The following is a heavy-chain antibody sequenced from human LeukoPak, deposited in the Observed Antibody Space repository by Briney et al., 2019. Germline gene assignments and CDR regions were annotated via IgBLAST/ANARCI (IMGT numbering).Heavy chain of an antibody. CDR2: IYTSGST. J-gene: IGHJ6*03. V-gene: IGHV4-61*02. D-gene: IGHD3-10*01. CDR1: GGSISSGSYY. CDR3: ARGRITMVRGVIRDYYYYYMDV. Sequence: KSSETLSLTCTVSGGSISSGSYYWSWIRQPAGKGLEWIGRIYTSGSTNYNPSLKSRVTISVDTSKNQFSLKLSSVTAADTAVYYCARGRITMVRGVIRDYYYYYMDVWGKGTTVTISS.